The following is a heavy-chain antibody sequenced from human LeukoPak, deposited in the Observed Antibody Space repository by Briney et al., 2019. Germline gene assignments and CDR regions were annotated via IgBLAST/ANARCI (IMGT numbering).Heavy chain of an antibody. CDR3: AREPLRGYSGPEDY. Sequence: GGSLRLSCAASGFTFSSYSMNWVRQAPGKGLEWVSSISSSSSYIYYADSVKGRFTISRDNAKNSLYLQMNSLRAEDTAVYYCAREPLRGYSGPEDYWGQGTLVTVSS. CDR1: GFTFSSYS. D-gene: IGHD5-12*01. CDR2: ISSSSSYI. J-gene: IGHJ4*02. V-gene: IGHV3-21*01.